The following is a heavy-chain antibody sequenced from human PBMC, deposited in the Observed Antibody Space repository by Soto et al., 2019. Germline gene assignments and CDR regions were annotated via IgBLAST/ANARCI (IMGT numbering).Heavy chain of an antibody. CDR3: ARKDGVDGAFDI. D-gene: IGHD3-10*01. J-gene: IGHJ3*02. Sequence: ADSLRISCKCSGYSFTSYWISWVRQMPRKGLEWMGRIDPSDSYTNYRPSFQGHVTISADKSISTAYLQWRSLKASDTAMYYCARKDGVDGAFDIWGQGTMVTVTS. CDR1: GYSFTSYW. V-gene: IGHV5-10-1*01. CDR2: IDPSDSYT.